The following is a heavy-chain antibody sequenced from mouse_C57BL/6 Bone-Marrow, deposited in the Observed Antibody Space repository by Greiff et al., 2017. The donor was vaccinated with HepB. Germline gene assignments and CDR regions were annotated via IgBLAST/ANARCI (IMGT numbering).Heavy chain of an antibody. CDR3: ARTDDGYYQFAY. V-gene: IGHV1-81*01. J-gene: IGHJ3*01. CDR1: GYTFTSYG. CDR2: IYPRSGNT. Sequence: VQLQESGAELARPGASVKLSCKASGYTFTSYGISWVKQRTGQGLEWIGEIYPRSGNTYYNEKFKGKATLTADKSSSTAYMELRSLTSEDSAVYFCARTDDGYYQFAYGGQGTLVTVSA. D-gene: IGHD2-3*01.